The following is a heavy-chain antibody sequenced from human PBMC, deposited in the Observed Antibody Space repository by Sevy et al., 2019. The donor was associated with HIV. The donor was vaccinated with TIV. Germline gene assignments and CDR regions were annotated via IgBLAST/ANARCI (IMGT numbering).Heavy chain of an antibody. V-gene: IGHV3-23*01. Sequence: GGSLRLSCAASGFTFSSYAMSWVRQAPGKGLEWVSTISGSGGSTYYEDSVKGRFTISRDNSKNTLYLQMNSLRAEDTAVYYCATPVVVPAAMCFDYWGQGTLVTVSS. CDR1: GFTFSSYA. D-gene: IGHD2-2*01. CDR3: ATPVVVPAAMCFDY. CDR2: ISGSGGST. J-gene: IGHJ4*02.